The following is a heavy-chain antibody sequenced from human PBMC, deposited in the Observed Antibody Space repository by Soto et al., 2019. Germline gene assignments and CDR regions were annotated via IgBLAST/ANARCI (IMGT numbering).Heavy chain of an antibody. V-gene: IGHV6-1*01. CDR1: GDSVSSNSAA. J-gene: IGHJ6*02. CDR3: ARSNYARYCSGGSCYLYYYYGMDV. D-gene: IGHD2-15*01. Sequence: RSLSLACAGSGDSVSSNSAAWNWIRQSPSRGLEWLGRAYDRSKWYNDYAVSVKSRITINPDTSKNQFSLQLNSVTPEDTAVYYCARSNYARYCSGGSCYLYYYYGMDVWGQGTTVTAP. CDR2: AYDRSKWYN.